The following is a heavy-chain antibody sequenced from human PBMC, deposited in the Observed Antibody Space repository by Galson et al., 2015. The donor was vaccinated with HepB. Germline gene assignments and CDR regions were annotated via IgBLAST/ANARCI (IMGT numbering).Heavy chain of an antibody. Sequence: SLRLSCAASGFTFSSYWMSWVRQAPGKGLEWVANIKQDGSEKYYVDSVKGRFTISRDNAKNSLYLQMSSLRAEDTAVYYCARDRVSRSAQYYYMDVWGKGTTVTVSS. CDR2: IKQDGSEK. CDR1: GFTFSSYW. J-gene: IGHJ6*03. CDR3: ARDRVSRSAQYYYMDV. D-gene: IGHD6-6*01. V-gene: IGHV3-7*01.